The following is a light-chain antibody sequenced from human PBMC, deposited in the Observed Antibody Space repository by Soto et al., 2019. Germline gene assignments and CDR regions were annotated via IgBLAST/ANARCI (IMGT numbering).Light chain of an antibody. Sequence: DIQMTQSPSTLPASVGDRVTITCRASQSITNRLAWYQQKPGKAPKVLIYDASNLEGGVPPRFSGSGSGTEFILTINSLQPDDFATYYCQHYGGMWAFGQGTKVDI. V-gene: IGKV1-5*01. CDR3: QHYGGMWA. J-gene: IGKJ1*01. CDR1: QSITNR. CDR2: DAS.